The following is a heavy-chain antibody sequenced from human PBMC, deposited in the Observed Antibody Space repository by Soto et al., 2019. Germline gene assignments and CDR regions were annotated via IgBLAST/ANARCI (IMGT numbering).Heavy chain of an antibody. Sequence: PSETLSLTCAVYGGSFSGYYWSWIRQPPGKGLEWIGEINHSGSTNYNPSLKSRVTISVDTSKNQFSLKLSSVTAADTAVYYCARDFIVVVPAAHNWFDPWGQGTLVTVSS. CDR2: INHSGST. V-gene: IGHV4-34*01. CDR3: ARDFIVVVPAAHNWFDP. CDR1: GGSFSGYY. D-gene: IGHD2-2*01. J-gene: IGHJ5*02.